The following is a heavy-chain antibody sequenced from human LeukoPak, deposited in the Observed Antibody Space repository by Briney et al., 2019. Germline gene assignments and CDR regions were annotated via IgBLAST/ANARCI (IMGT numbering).Heavy chain of an antibody. Sequence: GGSLRLSCAASGFPFSNYWMHWVRQAPGKGLVWVSRMNSDGSSTSYADSVKGRFTISRDNAKNTLYLQMNSLRAEDTALYYCARVVGRNWFDPWGQGTLVTVSS. CDR2: MNSDGSST. V-gene: IGHV3-74*01. J-gene: IGHJ5*02. CDR3: ARVVGRNWFDP. D-gene: IGHD2-2*01. CDR1: GFPFSNYW.